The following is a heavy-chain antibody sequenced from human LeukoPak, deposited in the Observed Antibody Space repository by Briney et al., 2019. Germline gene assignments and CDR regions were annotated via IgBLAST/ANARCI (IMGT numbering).Heavy chain of an antibody. CDR1: GFTFTSYG. Sequence: AGGSLRLSCAASGFTFTSYGMSWVRQAPGKGLEWVANIKQDGSEKYYVDSVKGRFTISRDNAKNSLYLQMNSLRAEDTAVYYCAREEYGDHLWWGQGTLVTVSS. CDR2: IKQDGSEK. J-gene: IGHJ4*02. CDR3: AREEYGDHLW. V-gene: IGHV3-7*01. D-gene: IGHD4-17*01.